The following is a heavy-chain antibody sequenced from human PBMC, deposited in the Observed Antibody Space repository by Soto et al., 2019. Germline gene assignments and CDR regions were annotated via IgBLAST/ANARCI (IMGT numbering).Heavy chain of an antibody. CDR3: AKDLIAGNGLCEPFDM. CDR1: GFSFSAYA. CDR2: LVGSGGDK. J-gene: IGHJ3*02. V-gene: IGHV3-23*01. D-gene: IGHD2-8*01. Sequence: EVQLLESGGGLVQPGGSLRLSCAASGFSFSAYAMNWVRQAPGKGLQWVSGLVGSGGDKNYADSVRGRFTVSRDNSKNTLYLQMNSLRDEDTAVYYCAKDLIAGNGLCEPFDMWGRGTTVNVSS.